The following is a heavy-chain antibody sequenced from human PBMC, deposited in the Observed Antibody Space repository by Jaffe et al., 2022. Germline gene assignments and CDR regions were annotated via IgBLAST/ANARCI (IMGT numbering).Heavy chain of an antibody. J-gene: IGHJ3*02. Sequence: EVQLVESGGGLVQPGGSLRLSCAASGFTFSSYWMSWVRQAPGKGLEWVANIKQDGSEKYYVDSVKGRFTISRDNAKNSLYLQMNSLRAEDTAVYYCARGPLINMVQEPLGDAFDIWGQGTMVTVSS. CDR3: ARGPLINMVQEPLGDAFDI. D-gene: IGHD3-10*01. CDR1: GFTFSSYW. CDR2: IKQDGSEK. V-gene: IGHV3-7*01.